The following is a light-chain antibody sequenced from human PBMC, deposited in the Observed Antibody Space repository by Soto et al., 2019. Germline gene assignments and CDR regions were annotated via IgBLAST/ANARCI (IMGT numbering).Light chain of an antibody. CDR1: SSDVGGYNY. CDR2: DVS. J-gene: IGLJ2*01. Sequence: QSALTQPASVSGSPGQSITISCTGTSSDVGGYNYVSWYQQHPGKAPKLMIYDVSHRPSGVSNRFSGSKSGNTASLTISGLQAEDGADYYCGSYTSSSTLVVFGGGTKVTVL. V-gene: IGLV2-14*01. CDR3: GSYTSSSTLVV.